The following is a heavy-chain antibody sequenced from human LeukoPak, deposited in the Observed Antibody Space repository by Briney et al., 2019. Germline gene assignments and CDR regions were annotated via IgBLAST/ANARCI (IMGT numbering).Heavy chain of an antibody. J-gene: IGHJ6*02. CDR1: GYTFSRYY. CDR2: INTSGATT. CDR3: ARGLESSDWYGMDV. V-gene: IGHV1-46*01. D-gene: IGHD2-21*02. Sequence: ASVKVSCKTSGYTFSRYYIDWVRQAPGQGLEWMGIINTSGATTRYGQKFKGRVTATRDTSTSTVYMEMSSLNSEDTAVYYCARGLESSDWYGMDVWGQGTTIIVSS.